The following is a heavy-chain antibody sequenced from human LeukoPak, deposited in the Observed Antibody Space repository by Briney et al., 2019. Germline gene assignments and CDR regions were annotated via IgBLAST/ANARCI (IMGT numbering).Heavy chain of an antibody. D-gene: IGHD6-13*01. V-gene: IGHV4-30-2*01. J-gene: IGHJ4*02. Sequence: SQTLSLTCTVSGGSISSGGYYWSWIRQPPGKGLEWIGYIYHSGSTYYNPSLKSRVTISVDRSKNQFSLKLSSVTAADTAVYYCARGRARSSSWCDYWGQGTLVTVSS. CDR3: ARGRARSSSWCDY. CDR1: GGSISSGGYY. CDR2: IYHSGST.